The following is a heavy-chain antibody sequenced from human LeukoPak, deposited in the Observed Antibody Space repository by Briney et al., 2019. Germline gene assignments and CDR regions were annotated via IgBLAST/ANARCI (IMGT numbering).Heavy chain of an antibody. J-gene: IGHJ6*03. CDR2: IRYDGSDK. CDR1: GFTFNRYG. CDR3: ARAVYSDWLHSINYMDV. D-gene: IGHD3-9*01. V-gene: IGHV3-30*02. Sequence: PGGSLRLSCAASGFTFNRYGMHWVRQAPGKGLEWVAFIRYDGSDKYYTDSVKGRFTISRDNAKNSLYLQMNSLRAEDTAVYYCARAVYSDWLHSINYMDVWGKGTTVTVSS.